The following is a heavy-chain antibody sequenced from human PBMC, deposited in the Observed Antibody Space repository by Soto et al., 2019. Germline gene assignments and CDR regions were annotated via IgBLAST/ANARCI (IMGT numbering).Heavy chain of an antibody. CDR2: IKQDGSEK. V-gene: IGHV3-7*05. D-gene: IGHD2-15*01. J-gene: IGHJ6*02. CDR3: ARDGGYCSGGSCSNYYYYGMDV. Sequence: GGSLRLSCAASGFTFSSYWMSWVRQAPGKGLEWVANIKQDGSEKYYVDSVKGRFTISRDNAKNSLYLQMNSLRAEDTAVYYCARDGGYCSGGSCSNYYYYGMDVWGQGTTVTVSS. CDR1: GFTFSSYW.